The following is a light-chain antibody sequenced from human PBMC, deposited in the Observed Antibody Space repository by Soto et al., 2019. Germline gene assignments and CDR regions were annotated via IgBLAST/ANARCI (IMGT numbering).Light chain of an antibody. Sequence: QSALTQAPSLYGAPGQRVTISCTGSSSNIGAGYDVHWYQQLPGTAPKLLIYGNSNRPSGVPDRFSGSKSGTSASLAITGLQAEDEADYYCQSYDSSLSGYVFGTGTKVTVL. V-gene: IGLV1-40*01. CDR1: SSNIGAGYD. J-gene: IGLJ1*01. CDR2: GNS. CDR3: QSYDSSLSGYV.